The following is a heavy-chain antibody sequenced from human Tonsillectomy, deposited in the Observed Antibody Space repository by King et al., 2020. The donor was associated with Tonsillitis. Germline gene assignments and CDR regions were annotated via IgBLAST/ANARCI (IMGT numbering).Heavy chain of an antibody. V-gene: IGHV3-11*01. Sequence: VQLVESGGTLVRPGGSLRLSCAVSGFTFSDSYMSWIRQAPGKGLECVSYMSTRGSTISYADSVKGRFTISRDNAKNSLYLQMNSLRAEDTAVYYCARVAGEYFVRWGQGTLVTVAS. CDR2: MSTRGSTI. D-gene: IGHD3-10*01. CDR3: ARVAGEYFVR. J-gene: IGHJ4*02. CDR1: GFTFSDSY.